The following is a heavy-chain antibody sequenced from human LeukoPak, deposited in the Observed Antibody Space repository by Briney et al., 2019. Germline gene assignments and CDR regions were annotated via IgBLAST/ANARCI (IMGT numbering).Heavy chain of an antibody. CDR3: ARDVGGALDY. V-gene: IGHV3-7*01. CDR1: GFTFSPFW. D-gene: IGHD1-26*01. CDR2: IKSDGSET. J-gene: IGHJ4*02. Sequence: GGSLRLSCAASGFTFSPFWMAWVRQAPGKGLEWVANIKSDGSETYYVDSVKGRFTISRENGKNSLYLQMSNLRAGDTALYHCARDVGGALDYWGQGTLVTVSS.